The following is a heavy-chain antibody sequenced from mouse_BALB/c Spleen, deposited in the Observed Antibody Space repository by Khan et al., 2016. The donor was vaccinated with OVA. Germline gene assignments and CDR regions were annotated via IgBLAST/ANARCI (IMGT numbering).Heavy chain of an antibody. J-gene: IGHJ3*01. V-gene: IGHV4-1*02. CDR2: INPDSSTI. CDR3: ARPYRYDGRAWFAY. Sequence: EVKLLESGGGLVQPGGSLKLSCAASGFDFSRYWMSWVQQAPGKGLEWIGEINPDSSTINYTPSLKDKFIISRDNAKNTLYLQMSKVRSEDTALYYWARPYRYDGRAWFAYWGQGTLVTVSA. D-gene: IGHD2-14*01. CDR1: GFDFSRYW.